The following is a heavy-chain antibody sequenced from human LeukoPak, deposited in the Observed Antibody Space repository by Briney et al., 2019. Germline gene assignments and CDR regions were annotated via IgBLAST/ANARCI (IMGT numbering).Heavy chain of an antibody. CDR3: AKAYYGGAFDI. CDR1: GFTFDDYA. Sequence: GRSLRLSCAASGFTFDDYAMHWVRQVPGKGLEWVSGISWNSGSIGYADSVKGRFTISRDNAKNSLYLQMNSLRAEDTALYYCAKAYYGGAFDIWGQGTMVTVSS. J-gene: IGHJ3*02. CDR2: ISWNSGSI. D-gene: IGHD4-23*01. V-gene: IGHV3-9*01.